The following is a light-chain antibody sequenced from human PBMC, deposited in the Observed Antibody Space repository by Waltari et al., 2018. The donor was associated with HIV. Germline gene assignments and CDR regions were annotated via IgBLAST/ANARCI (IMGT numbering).Light chain of an antibody. CDR2: KDN. V-gene: IGLV3-25*03. J-gene: IGLJ2*01. CDR1: TLPKKF. Sequence: SDEVTQTPSVSVAPGQTARITCSGETLPKKFVDWYQQKPGQAPVVVIYKDNERPSGIPERFSGSSSGTRATLTISGVQAEDEADYYCQSADSSGTSFGGGTKLTVL. CDR3: QSADSSGTS.